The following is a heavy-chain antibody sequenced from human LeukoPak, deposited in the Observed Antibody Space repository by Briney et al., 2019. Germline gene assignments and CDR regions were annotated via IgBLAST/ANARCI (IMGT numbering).Heavy chain of an antibody. J-gene: IGHJ3*02. CDR1: GYTFTGYY. V-gene: IGHV1-2*02. CDR2: INPNSGGT. D-gene: IGHD1-26*01. CDR3: TRLVGSWDAFDI. Sequence: ASAKVSCKASGYTFTGYYMHWVRQAPGQGLEWMGWINPNSGGTNYAQKFQGRVTMTRDTSISTAYMELSRLRSDDTAVYYCTRLVGSWDAFDIWGQGTMVTVSS.